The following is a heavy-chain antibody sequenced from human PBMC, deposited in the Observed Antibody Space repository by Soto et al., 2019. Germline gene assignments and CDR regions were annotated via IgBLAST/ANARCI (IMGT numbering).Heavy chain of an antibody. V-gene: IGHV4-31*03. J-gene: IGHJ4*02. CDR3: ARDREYQPLPEY. CDR1: GGSISSGGYY. Sequence: PSETLSLTCTVSGGSISSGGYYWSWIRQHPGKGLEWIGYIYYSGSTYYNPSLKSRVTISVDTSKNQFSLKLSSVTAADTAVYYCARDREYQPLPEYWGQGTLVTVSS. CDR2: IYYSGST. D-gene: IGHD2-2*01.